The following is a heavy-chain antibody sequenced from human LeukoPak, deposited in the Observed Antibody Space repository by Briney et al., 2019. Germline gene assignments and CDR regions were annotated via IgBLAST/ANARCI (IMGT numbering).Heavy chain of an antibody. J-gene: IGHJ3*02. Sequence: SETLSLTCSVSGGSISGYYWSWIRQPAGKGLEWIGRVFTSGSTNWSTNYNPSLKSRVTISVDTSKNQFSLRLTSVTAADTAVYYCAYWSPTDLRWNDPFDIWGQGTMVIVSS. CDR2: VFTSGSTNWST. CDR1: GGSISGYY. V-gene: IGHV4-4*07. CDR3: AYWSPTDLRWNDPFDI. D-gene: IGHD3-3*01.